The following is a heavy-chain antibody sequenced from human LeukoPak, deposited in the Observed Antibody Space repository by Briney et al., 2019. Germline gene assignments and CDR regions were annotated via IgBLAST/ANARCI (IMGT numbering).Heavy chain of an antibody. Sequence: GGSLRLSCAASGFTFSSHAMHWVRQAPGKGLEWVAVISYDGSNKYYADSVKGRFTISRDNSKNTLYLQMNSLRAEDTAVYYCAKDPGSSSSQNYYYYYMDVWGKGTTVTVSS. D-gene: IGHD6-6*01. CDR1: GFTFSSHA. V-gene: IGHV3-30-3*01. J-gene: IGHJ6*03. CDR3: AKDPGSSSSQNYYYYYMDV. CDR2: ISYDGSNK.